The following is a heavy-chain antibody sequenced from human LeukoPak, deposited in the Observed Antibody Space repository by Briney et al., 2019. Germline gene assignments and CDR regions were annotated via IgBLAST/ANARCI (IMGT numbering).Heavy chain of an antibody. Sequence: GGSLRLSCAASGFTFSTYNMNWIRQAPGKRPEWVSSISSSSSYIYYADSVKGRFTISRDNAKNSPYLQMNSLRADDTALYYCPSIASRSDYWGQGTLVTVSS. V-gene: IGHV3-21*01. CDR3: PSIASRSDY. CDR2: ISSSSSYI. J-gene: IGHJ4*02. D-gene: IGHD2-21*01. CDR1: GFTFSTYN.